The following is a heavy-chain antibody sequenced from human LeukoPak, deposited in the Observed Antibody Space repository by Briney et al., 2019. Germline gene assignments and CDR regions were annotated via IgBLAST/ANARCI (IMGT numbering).Heavy chain of an antibody. CDR3: ANLGGSYHVVNY. Sequence: GGSLRLSCAASGFAFSSYGMHWVRQAPGKGLEWVAFIRYDGSNKYYADSVKGRFTISRDNSKNTQYLQMNSLRTEDTAVYYCANLGGSYHVVNYWGQGTLVTVSS. CDR2: IRYDGSNK. V-gene: IGHV3-30*02. D-gene: IGHD1-26*01. CDR1: GFAFSSYG. J-gene: IGHJ4*02.